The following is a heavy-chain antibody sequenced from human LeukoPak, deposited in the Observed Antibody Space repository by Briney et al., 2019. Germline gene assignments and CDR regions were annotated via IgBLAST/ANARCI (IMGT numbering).Heavy chain of an antibody. D-gene: IGHD6-19*01. V-gene: IGHV4-39*07. CDR1: GGSISSSSYY. CDR3: ARAGSHYMDG. J-gene: IGHJ6*03. CDR2: IYYSGST. Sequence: SETLSLTCTVSGGSISSSSYYWGWIRQPPGKGLEWIGTIYYSGSTYYNPSLRSRVTMSVDVSENQFSLKLSSVTAADTAVYYCARAGSHYMDGWGNGTTVFVSS.